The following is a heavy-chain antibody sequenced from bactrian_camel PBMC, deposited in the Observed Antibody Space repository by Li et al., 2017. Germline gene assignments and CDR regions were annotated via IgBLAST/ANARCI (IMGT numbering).Heavy chain of an antibody. CDR1: GFTFGIYW. CDR2: ISNGGGTT. D-gene: IGHD7*01. Sequence: HVQLVESGGGSVQVGGSLRLSCAASGFTFGIYWMYWVRQAPGKGLEWVSSISNGGGTTYYADSVKGRFTISRDNLQMNSLKSEDTGLYYCATSLTDNWLRGFGYWGQGTQVTVS. V-gene: IGHV3S1*01. J-gene: IGHJ6*01. CDR3: ATSLTDNWLRGFGY.